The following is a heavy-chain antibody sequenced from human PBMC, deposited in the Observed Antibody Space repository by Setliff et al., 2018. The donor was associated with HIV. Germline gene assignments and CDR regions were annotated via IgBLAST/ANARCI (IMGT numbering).Heavy chain of an antibody. Sequence: GASVQVSCKASGYIFANYGISWVRQAPGQGLEWMGWISAYNGNTKYAQKLQGRVTMTTDTSTSTAYMELWSLRSDDTAVYYCARDWVAAAGVMGDYWGQGTPVTVSS. CDR1: GYIFANYG. V-gene: IGHV1-18*01. D-gene: IGHD6-13*01. CDR2: ISAYNGNT. CDR3: ARDWVAAAGVMGDY. J-gene: IGHJ4*02.